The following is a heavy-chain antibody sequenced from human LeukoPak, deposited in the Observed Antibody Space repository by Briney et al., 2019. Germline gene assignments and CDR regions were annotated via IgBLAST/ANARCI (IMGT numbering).Heavy chain of an antibody. V-gene: IGHV4-59*01. Sequence: PSETLSLTCTVSGGSISSYYWSWIRQPPGKGLEWIGYIYYSGSTNYNPSLKSRVTISVDTSKNQFSLKLSSVTAADTAVYYCARVWGSSWYTLGYWGQGTLVTVSS. CDR2: IYYSGST. J-gene: IGHJ4*02. CDR1: GGSISSYY. D-gene: IGHD6-13*01. CDR3: ARVWGSSWYTLGY.